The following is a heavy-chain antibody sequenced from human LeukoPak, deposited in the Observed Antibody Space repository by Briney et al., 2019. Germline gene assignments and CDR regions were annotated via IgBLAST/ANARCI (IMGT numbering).Heavy chain of an antibody. J-gene: IGHJ4*02. CDR1: GYTFTGYY. CDR3: ARDSVGATDY. D-gene: IGHD1-26*01. V-gene: IGHV1-2*02. Sequence: ASVKVSCRASGYTFTGYYMHWVRQAPGQGLEWMGWINPNSGGTNYAQKFQGRVTMTRDTSTSTVYMELSSLRSEDTAVYYCARDSVGATDYWGRGTLVTVSS. CDR2: INPNSGGT.